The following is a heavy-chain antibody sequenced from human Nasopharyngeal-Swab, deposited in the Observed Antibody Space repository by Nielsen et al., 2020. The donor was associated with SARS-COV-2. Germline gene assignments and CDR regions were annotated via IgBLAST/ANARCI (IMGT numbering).Heavy chain of an antibody. CDR2: INAGNGNT. D-gene: IGHD3-22*01. CDR3: AFVSYDSSGYYYSY. CDR1: GYTFTSYA. J-gene: IGHJ4*02. Sequence: ASVKGSCKASGYTFTSYAMHWVRQAPGQRLEWTGWINAGNGNTKYSQKFQGRVTITRDTSATTAYMELSSLRSEDTAVYYCAFVSYDSSGYYYSYWGQGTLVTVSS. V-gene: IGHV1-3*01.